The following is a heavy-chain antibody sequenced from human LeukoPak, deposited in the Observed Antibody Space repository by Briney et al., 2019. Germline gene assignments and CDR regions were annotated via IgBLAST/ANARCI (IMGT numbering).Heavy chain of an antibody. CDR1: GGSISSSNYY. J-gene: IGHJ4*02. CDR2: IYYSGTT. CDR3: ARRDYIISSIDY. Sequence: SETLSLTCTVSGGSISSSNYYWGWIRQPPGKGLEWIGSIYYSGTTYYSPSLKSRVTISVDTSKNQFSLKLSSVTAADTAVYYCARRDYIISSIDYWGQGTLVTVSS. V-gene: IGHV4-39*01. D-gene: IGHD4-17*01.